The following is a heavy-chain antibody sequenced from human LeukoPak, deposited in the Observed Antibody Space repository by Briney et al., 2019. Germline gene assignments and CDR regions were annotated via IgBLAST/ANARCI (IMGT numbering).Heavy chain of an antibody. CDR3: AKDNRRHYTSGPNPDSLH. D-gene: IGHD6-19*01. CDR2: ISGSGGST. CDR1: GFTFSSYA. Sequence: GGSLRLSCAASGFTFSSYAMSWVRQAPGKGLEWVSAISGSGGSTYYADSVKGRFTISRDNSKNTLYLQMNSLRAEDTAFYYCAKDNRRHYTSGPNPDSLHWGQGALVTVSS. J-gene: IGHJ4*02. V-gene: IGHV3-23*01.